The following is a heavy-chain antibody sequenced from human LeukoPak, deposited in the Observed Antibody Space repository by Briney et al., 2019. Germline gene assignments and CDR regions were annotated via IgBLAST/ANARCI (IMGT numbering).Heavy chain of an antibody. Sequence: GGSLRLSCAASGFSFSSYSMNWVRQAPGKGLEWVSYISSSSSTIYYADSVKGRFTISRDNAKNSLYLQMNSLRAEGTAVYYCARHPAGTLVPFDYWGQGTLVTVSS. J-gene: IGHJ4*02. V-gene: IGHV3-48*04. CDR3: ARHPAGTLVPFDY. D-gene: IGHD6-13*01. CDR1: GFSFSSYS. CDR2: ISSSSSTI.